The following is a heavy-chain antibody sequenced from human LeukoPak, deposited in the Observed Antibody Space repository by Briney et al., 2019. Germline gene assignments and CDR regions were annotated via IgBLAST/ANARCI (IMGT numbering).Heavy chain of an antibody. J-gene: IGHJ5*02. D-gene: IGHD3-22*01. CDR3: ARIRSGYYYDSSGDWFDP. CDR1: GYTFTGYY. Sequence: ASVKVSCKASGYTFTGYYMHWVRQAPGQGLEWMGWINPNSGGTNYAQKFQGRVTMTRDTSISTAYMELSRLRSDGTAVYYCARIRSGYYYDSSGDWFDPWGQGTLVTVSS. CDR2: INPNSGGT. V-gene: IGHV1-2*02.